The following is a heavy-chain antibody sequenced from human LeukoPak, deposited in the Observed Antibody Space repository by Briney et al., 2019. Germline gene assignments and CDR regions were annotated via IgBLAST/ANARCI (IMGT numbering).Heavy chain of an antibody. D-gene: IGHD6-19*01. CDR2: LGSGGRSS. Sequence: GGSVRLSCAASGFTFSGYAMSWVRQATGESPEWVSALGSGGRSSHYADSVKGRFTISRDDSKNTLYLQMNSLRAEDTAVYFCARPGLAVAGTRWFDPWGQGTLVTVSS. V-gene: IGHV3-23*01. CDR1: GFTFSGYA. CDR3: ARPGLAVAGTRWFDP. J-gene: IGHJ5*02.